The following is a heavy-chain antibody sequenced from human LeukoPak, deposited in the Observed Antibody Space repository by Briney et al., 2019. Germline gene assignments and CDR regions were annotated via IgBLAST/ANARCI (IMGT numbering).Heavy chain of an antibody. D-gene: IGHD1-26*01. J-gene: IGHJ3*02. V-gene: IGHV3-11*01. CDR2: ISSSGSTI. CDR3: ARDLSGSYYVAFDI. CDR1: GFTFSDYY. Sequence: PGGSLTLSCAASGFTFSDYYMSWIRQPPGKGLEWVSYISSSGSTIYYADSVKGRFTISSNNAKNSLYLQMNSLRAEDTAVYYCARDLSGSYYVAFDIWGQGTMVTVSS.